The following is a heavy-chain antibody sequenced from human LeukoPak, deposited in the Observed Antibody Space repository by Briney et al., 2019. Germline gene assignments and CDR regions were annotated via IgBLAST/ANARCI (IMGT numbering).Heavy chain of an antibody. D-gene: IGHD2-21*01. J-gene: IGHJ6*03. V-gene: IGHV3-15*01. Sequence: GGSLRLSCAASGFTFANAWLSWVRQAPGKGLEWVGRIKSKTDGGTTEYAAPVKGRFTISRDDSKNMVYLQMKSLKMEDTALYYCTRDVAYYFYKDVWGKGTTVTVSS. CDR3: TRDVAYYFYKDV. CDR2: IKSKTDGGTT. CDR1: GFTFANAW.